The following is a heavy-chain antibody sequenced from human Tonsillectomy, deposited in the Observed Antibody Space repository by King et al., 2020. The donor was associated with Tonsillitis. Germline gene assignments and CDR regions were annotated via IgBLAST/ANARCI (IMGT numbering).Heavy chain of an antibody. D-gene: IGHD3-16*02. V-gene: IGHV1-2*02. J-gene: IGHJ6*02. CDR3: ARDLRGGYRLRMDV. CDR1: GYDFTGYY. CDR2: INPNNGGT. Sequence: QLVQSGAEVKKPGASVKVSCKASGYDFTGYYLHWIRQAPGQGLEWMGWINPNNGGTNYAQKFQVGVSMTRDTSITTAYMELRSLSSDDTAVYYCARDLRGGYRLRMDVWGQGTSVTVSS.